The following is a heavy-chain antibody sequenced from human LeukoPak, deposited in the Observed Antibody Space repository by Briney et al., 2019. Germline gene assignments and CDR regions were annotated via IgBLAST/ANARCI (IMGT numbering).Heavy chain of an antibody. V-gene: IGHV1-2*02. CDR3: ARDGLQYYYDSSGYYPKRGYYYMDV. CDR2: INPNSGGT. CDR1: GYTFTGYY. J-gene: IGHJ6*03. D-gene: IGHD3-22*01. Sequence: ASVKVSCKASGYTFTGYYMHWVRQAPGQGLEWMGWINPNSGGTNYAQKFQGRVTMTRDTSISTAYMELSRLRSDDTAVYYCARDGLQYYYDSSGYYPKRGYYYMDVWGKGTTVTVSS.